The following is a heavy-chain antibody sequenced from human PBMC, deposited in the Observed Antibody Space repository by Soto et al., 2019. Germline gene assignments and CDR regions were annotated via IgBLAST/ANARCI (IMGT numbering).Heavy chain of an antibody. CDR1: GFTFSSYW. J-gene: IGHJ4*02. D-gene: IGHD1-26*01. Sequence: GGSLRLSCAASGFTFSSYWMSWVRQAPGKGLEWVANIKQDGSEKYYVDSVKGRFTISRDNAKNSLYLQMNSLRAEDTAVYYCARAVGTYSGSYYYFDYWGQGTLVTVSS. CDR3: ARAVGTYSGSYYYFDY. V-gene: IGHV3-7*01. CDR2: IKQDGSEK.